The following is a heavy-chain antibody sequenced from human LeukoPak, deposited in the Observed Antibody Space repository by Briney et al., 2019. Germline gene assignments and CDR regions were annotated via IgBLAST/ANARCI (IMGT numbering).Heavy chain of an antibody. Sequence: PGGSLRLSCAASGFTFSRYGMHWVRQAPGKGLEWVAFIPYDGSNKYYADSVKGRFTISRDNSKNTLYLQMNSLRAEDTAVYYCAKGIWFGGFGDGVTWGQGTLVTVSS. CDR1: GFTFSRYG. CDR3: AKGIWFGGFGDGVT. CDR2: IPYDGSNK. V-gene: IGHV3-30*02. J-gene: IGHJ4*02. D-gene: IGHD3-10*01.